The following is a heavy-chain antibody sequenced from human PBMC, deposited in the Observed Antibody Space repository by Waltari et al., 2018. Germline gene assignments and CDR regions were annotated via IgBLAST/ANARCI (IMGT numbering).Heavy chain of an antibody. D-gene: IGHD3-3*01. CDR3: ARDVAYYDFWSGYLGGGMDV. CDR1: GFTFSSYS. CDR2: ISSSSSYI. V-gene: IGHV3-21*01. Sequence: EVQLVESGGGLVKPGGSLRLSCAASGFTFSSYSMNWVRQAPGKGLEWVSSISSSSSYIYYADSVKGRFTISRDNAKNSLYLQMNSLRAEDTAVYYCARDVAYYDFWSGYLGGGMDVWGQGTTVTVSS. J-gene: IGHJ6*02.